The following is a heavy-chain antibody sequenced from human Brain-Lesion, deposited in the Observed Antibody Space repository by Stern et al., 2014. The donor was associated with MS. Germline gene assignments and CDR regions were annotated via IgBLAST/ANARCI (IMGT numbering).Heavy chain of an antibody. CDR2: VSYDGSNK. CDR1: GFTFGSCA. Sequence: VQLVESGGGVVQPGRPLRLSCVASGFTFGSCAMHWVRQAPGKGLEWVAGVSYDGSNKYYADSVKGRFTISRDNSQNTLYMQMSSLRPEDTAVYYCAKDRQYLTYFFDHWGQGSQVTVSS. CDR3: AKDRQYLTYFFDH. J-gene: IGHJ5*02. D-gene: IGHD2/OR15-2a*01. V-gene: IGHV3-30*18.